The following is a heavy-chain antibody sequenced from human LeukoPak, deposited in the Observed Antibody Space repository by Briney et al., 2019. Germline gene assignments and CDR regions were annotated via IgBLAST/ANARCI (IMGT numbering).Heavy chain of an antibody. CDR2: ISTSSTTT. CDR3: AKASWEGVTTTYFDY. D-gene: IGHD1-26*01. J-gene: IGHJ4*02. Sequence: GSLRLSCAASGFTFSTYYMNWVRQAPGKGLEWVSYISTSSTTTYNADSVKGRFTISRDNAKNTLYLQMNSLRGDDTAIYYCAKASWEGVTTTYFDYWGQGTLVPVSS. CDR1: GFTFSTYY. V-gene: IGHV3-48*04.